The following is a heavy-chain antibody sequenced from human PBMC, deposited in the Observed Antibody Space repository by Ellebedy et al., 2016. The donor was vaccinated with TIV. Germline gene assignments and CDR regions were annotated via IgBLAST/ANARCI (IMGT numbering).Heavy chain of an antibody. D-gene: IGHD1-26*01. J-gene: IGHJ4*02. CDR2: VKYDGTST. CDR1: GFTFSDHW. V-gene: IGHV3-74*01. Sequence: GESLKISXAASGFTFSDHWIHWVRQAPGQGLVWVSRVKYDGTSTNYADSVKGRFTISRDNAKNTLDLQMNSLRAEDTAVYYCVRDGVGAPPFDYWGQGTLVTVSS. CDR3: VRDGVGAPPFDY.